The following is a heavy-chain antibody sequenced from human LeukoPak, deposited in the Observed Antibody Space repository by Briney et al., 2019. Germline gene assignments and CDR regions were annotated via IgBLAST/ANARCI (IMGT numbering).Heavy chain of an antibody. CDR1: GESFGGHS. J-gene: IGHJ4*02. CDR3: ARARGTVTIDY. V-gene: IGHV4-34*01. CDR2: INHSGST. Sequence: SETLTLTCAVYGESFGGHSWSWIRQAPGKGLEWIGEINHSGSTNYNPSLKSRFIISVDTSKNQFSLRMRSVTAADTAVYYCARARGTVTIDYWGQGTLVTVSS. D-gene: IGHD4-17*01.